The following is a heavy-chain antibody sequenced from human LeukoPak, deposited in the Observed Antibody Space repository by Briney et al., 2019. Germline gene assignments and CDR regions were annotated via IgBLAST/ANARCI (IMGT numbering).Heavy chain of an antibody. V-gene: IGHV3-9*01. CDR1: GFTFDDYA. J-gene: IGHJ6*03. D-gene: IGHD2-15*01. CDR3: ATHCSGGSCYYYYYYMDV. CDR2: ISWNSGSI. Sequence: GGSLRLSCAASGFTFDDYAMHWVRQAPGKGLEWVSGISWNSGSIGYADSVKGRFTISRDNAKNSLYLQMNSLRAEDTAVYYCATHCSGGSCYYYYYYMDVWGKGTTVTISS.